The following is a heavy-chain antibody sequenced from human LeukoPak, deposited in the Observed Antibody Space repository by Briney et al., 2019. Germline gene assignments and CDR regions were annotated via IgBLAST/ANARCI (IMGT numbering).Heavy chain of an antibody. D-gene: IGHD3-3*01. Sequence: SETLSLTCTVSGGSISSYYWSWIRQPPGKGLEWIGYIYYSGSTNYNPSLKSRVTISVDTSKNQFSLKPSSVTAADTAVYYCARKLAYYDFWSGYSYDAFDIWGQGTMVTVSS. J-gene: IGHJ3*02. CDR2: IYYSGST. CDR1: GGSISSYY. CDR3: ARKLAYYDFWSGYSYDAFDI. V-gene: IGHV4-59*01.